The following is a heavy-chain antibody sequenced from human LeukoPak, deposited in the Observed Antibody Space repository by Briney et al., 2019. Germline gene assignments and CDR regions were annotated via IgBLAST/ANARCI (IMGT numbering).Heavy chain of an antibody. J-gene: IGHJ4*02. V-gene: IGHV3-30-3*01. CDR2: ISYDGSNK. CDR3: ARSNTWRGSFDY. CDR1: GFTFSSYA. D-gene: IGHD3-10*01. Sequence: GGSLRLSCAASGFTFSSYAMHWVRQAPGKGLEWVAVISYDGSNKYYADSVKGRFTISRDNSKNTLYLQMNSLRAEDTAVYYCARSNTWRGSFDYWGQGTLVTVSS.